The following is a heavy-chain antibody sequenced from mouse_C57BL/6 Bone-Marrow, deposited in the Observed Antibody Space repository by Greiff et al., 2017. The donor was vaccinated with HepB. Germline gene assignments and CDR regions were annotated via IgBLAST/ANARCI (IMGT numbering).Heavy chain of an antibody. D-gene: IGHD3-3*01. CDR1: GYTFTSYW. CDR3: AREGTNYAMDY. CDR2: IYPGSGST. J-gene: IGHJ4*01. V-gene: IGHV1-55*01. Sequence: QVQLQQPGAELVKPGASVKMSCKASGYTFTSYWITWVKQRPGEGLEWIGDIYPGSGSTNYNEKFKSKATLTVDTSSSTAYMQLSSLTSEESAVYYCAREGTNYAMDYWGQGTSVTVSS.